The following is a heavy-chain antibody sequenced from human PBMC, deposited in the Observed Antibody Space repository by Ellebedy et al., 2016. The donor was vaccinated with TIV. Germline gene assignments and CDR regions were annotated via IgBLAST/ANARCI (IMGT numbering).Heavy chain of an antibody. CDR3: ANDRYCSGGSCYWVDY. CDR2: LSGSGDRT. Sequence: PGGSLRLSCAASGFTFSNYVMRWVRQAPGKGLEWVSTLSGSGDRTFYADAVKGRFTISRDKSKNTLYLQMNSLSAEDTAVYYCANDRYCSGGSCYWVDYWGQGTLVTVSS. D-gene: IGHD2-15*01. CDR1: GFTFSNYV. J-gene: IGHJ4*02. V-gene: IGHV3-23*01.